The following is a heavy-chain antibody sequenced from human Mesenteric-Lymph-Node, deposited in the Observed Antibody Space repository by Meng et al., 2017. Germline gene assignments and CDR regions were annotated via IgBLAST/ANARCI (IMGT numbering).Heavy chain of an antibody. Sequence: SVKVSCKASGGTFSSYTISWVRQAPGQGLEWMGRIIPILGIANYAQKFQGRVTITADKSTSTAYMELSSLRSEDTAVYYCARVRITMVRGVIRPEYWYGMDVWGQGTTVTVSS. V-gene: IGHV1-69*02. CDR3: ARVRITMVRGVIRPEYWYGMDV. D-gene: IGHD3-10*01. J-gene: IGHJ6*02. CDR2: IIPILGIA. CDR1: GGTFSSYT.